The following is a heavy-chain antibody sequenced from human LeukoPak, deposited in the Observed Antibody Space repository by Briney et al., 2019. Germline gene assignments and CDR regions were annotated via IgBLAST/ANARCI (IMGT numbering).Heavy chain of an antibody. CDR2: IAYDGSNT. V-gene: IGHV3-33*03. J-gene: IGHJ5*02. D-gene: IGHD2-2*01. CDR3: AKDIGSTSLYNWFDP. CDR1: GFTFSTYA. Sequence: GRSLRPSCTVSGFTFSTYAMHWVRQAPGKGLEWVAVIAYDGSNTYYLDSVKGRFTISRDNSENTLYLQMNSLRAEDTAVYYCAKDIGSTSLYNWFDPWGQGTLVTVSS.